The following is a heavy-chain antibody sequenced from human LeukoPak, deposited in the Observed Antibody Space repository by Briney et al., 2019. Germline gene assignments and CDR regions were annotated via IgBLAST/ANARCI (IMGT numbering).Heavy chain of an antibody. Sequence: SETLSLTCTVAGGSIIGYYWGWIRQPPGMGLEWIGSIYHSGSTYYNPSLKSRVTISVDTSKNQFSLKLSSVTAADTAVYYCARDQSSGTAMASYFDYWGQGTLVTVSS. CDR3: ARDQSSGTAMASYFDY. V-gene: IGHV4-38-2*02. J-gene: IGHJ4*02. CDR2: IYHSGST. D-gene: IGHD5-18*01. CDR1: GGSIIGYY.